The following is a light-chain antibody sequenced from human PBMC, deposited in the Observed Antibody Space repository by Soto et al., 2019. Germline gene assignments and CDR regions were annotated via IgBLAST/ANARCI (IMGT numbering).Light chain of an antibody. CDR1: QTVGKNY. CDR3: HQYATDPLT. J-gene: IGKJ4*01. CDR2: DAS. V-gene: IGKV3-20*01. Sequence: EIVLTQSPDTLSLSPGERATLSCKASQTVGKNYLAWYQQTSGQAPRLLIYDASSRATGVPDRFSGSGSGTDFTLSISRLEPEDFGAYYCHQYATDPLTFGGGTKVEIK.